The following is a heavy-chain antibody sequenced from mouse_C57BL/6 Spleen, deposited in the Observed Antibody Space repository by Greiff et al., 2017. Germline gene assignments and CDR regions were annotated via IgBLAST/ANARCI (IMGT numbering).Heavy chain of an antibody. Sequence: QVQLKQPGAELVRPGTSVKLSCKASGYTFTSYWMHWVKQRPGQGLEWIGVIDPSDSYTNYNQKFKGKATLTVDTSSSTAYMQLSSLTSEDSAVYYCARKENGYYELGPFAYWGQGTLVTVSA. CDR3: ARKENGYYELGPFAY. V-gene: IGHV1-59*01. CDR1: GYTFTSYW. CDR2: IDPSDSYT. D-gene: IGHD2-3*01. J-gene: IGHJ3*01.